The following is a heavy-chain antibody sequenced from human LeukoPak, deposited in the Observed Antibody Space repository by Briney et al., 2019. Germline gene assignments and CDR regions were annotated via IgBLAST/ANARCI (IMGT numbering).Heavy chain of an antibody. V-gene: IGHV1-24*01. CDR2: FDPEDGET. J-gene: IGHJ3*02. Sequence: EASVKVSCKVSGYTLTELSMHWVRQAPGKGLEWMGGFDPEDGETIYAQKFQGRVTMAEDTSTDTAYMELSSLRSEDTAVYYCATVTNPDSSGWFDAFDIWGQGTMVTVSS. CDR1: GYTLTELS. D-gene: IGHD6-19*01. CDR3: ATVTNPDSSGWFDAFDI.